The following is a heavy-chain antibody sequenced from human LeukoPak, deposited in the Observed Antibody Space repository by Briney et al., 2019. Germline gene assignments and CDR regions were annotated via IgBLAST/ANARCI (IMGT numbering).Heavy chain of an antibody. J-gene: IGHJ5*02. CDR1: GYTFTSYD. CDR3: ARGRTYYYDSSGYYYIPPSVNWFDP. D-gene: IGHD3-22*01. V-gene: IGHV1-8*01. Sequence: ASVKVSCKASGYTFTSYDINWVRQATGQGLEWMGWMNPNSGNTGYAQKFQGRVTMTRNTSISTAYMELGSLRSEDTAVYYCARGRTYYYDSSGYYYIPPSVNWFDPWGQGTLVTVSS. CDR2: MNPNSGNT.